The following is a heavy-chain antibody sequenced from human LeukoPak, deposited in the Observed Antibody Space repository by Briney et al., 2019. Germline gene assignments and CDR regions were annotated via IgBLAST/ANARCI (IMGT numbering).Heavy chain of an antibody. V-gene: IGHV4-59*01. J-gene: IGHJ2*01. CDR2: IYYSGST. D-gene: IGHD3-22*01. Sequence: SETLSLTCTVSGGSISSYYWSWIRQPPGTGLEWIGYIYYSGSTNYNPSLKSRVTISVDTSKNQFSLKLSSVTAADTAVYYCARDRSRSSGYYYVNFYWYFDLWGRGTLVTVSS. CDR3: ARDRSRSSGYYYVNFYWYFDL. CDR1: GGSISSYY.